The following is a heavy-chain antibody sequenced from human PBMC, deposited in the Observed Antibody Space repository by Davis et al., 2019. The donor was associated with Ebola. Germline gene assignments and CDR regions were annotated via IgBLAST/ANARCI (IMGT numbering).Heavy chain of an antibody. D-gene: IGHD3-16*01. CDR1: GGSISSGSYY. V-gene: IGHV4-61*01. CDR3: ARDWAGLDV. CDR2: IYYSGST. Sequence: MPSETLSLTCTVSGGSISSGSYYWSWIRQPPGKGLEWIGYIYYSGSTNYNPSLKSRVTISVDTSKNQFSLKLSSVTAADTAVYYCARDWAGLDVWGRGTTVTVSS. J-gene: IGHJ6*04.